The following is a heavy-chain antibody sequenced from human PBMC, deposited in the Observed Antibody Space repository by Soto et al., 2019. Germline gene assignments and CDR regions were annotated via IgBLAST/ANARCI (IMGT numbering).Heavy chain of an antibody. V-gene: IGHV3-23*01. CDR3: AKDGGLGNYDYIWGSYRLS. CDR2: IXASGDKT. J-gene: IGHJ5*02. D-gene: IGHD3-16*02. CDR1: GFSFNNYX. Sequence: GGSLRLSCAASGFSFNNYXMNXVRQAPGKGLEWVSXIXASGDKTYYGDSVKGRFNISRDNSKNTVYLQMNSLRAEDTAAYYCAKDGGLGNYDYIWGSYRLSWGQGTLVTVSS.